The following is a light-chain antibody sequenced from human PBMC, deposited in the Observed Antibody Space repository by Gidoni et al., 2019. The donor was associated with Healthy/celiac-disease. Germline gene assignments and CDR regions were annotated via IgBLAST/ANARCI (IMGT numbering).Light chain of an antibody. V-gene: IGKV3-11*01. Sequence: EIVLTQSPATLSLSPGERPTLSCRASQSVSSYLAWYQQKPGQAPRLLIYDASNRATGIPARFSGSGSGTDFTLTISSLEPEDFAVYYCQQRSNWRAFTFGPGTKVDIK. J-gene: IGKJ3*01. CDR3: QQRSNWRAFT. CDR1: QSVSSY. CDR2: DAS.